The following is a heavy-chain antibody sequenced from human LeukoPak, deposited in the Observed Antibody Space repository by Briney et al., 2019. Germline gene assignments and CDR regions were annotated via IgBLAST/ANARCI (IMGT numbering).Heavy chain of an antibody. CDR3: TSSSYFGGYPGY. Sequence: PWGAPKPSCAAPGFTFSGSALDWVPPASREGLEWVGRIRSKAKSYATAYAASVKGRFTISRDDSRNTAYLQMNSLKTGDTAIYCCTSSSYFGGYPGYWGQGTLVTVSS. D-gene: IGHD2-21*01. CDR2: IRSKAKSYAT. CDR1: GFTFSGSA. V-gene: IGHV3-73*01. J-gene: IGHJ4*02.